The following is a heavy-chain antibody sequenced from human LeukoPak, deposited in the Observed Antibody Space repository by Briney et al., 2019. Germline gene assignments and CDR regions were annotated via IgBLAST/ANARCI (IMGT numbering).Heavy chain of an antibody. CDR1: GGTFSSYA. V-gene: IGHV1-69*05. J-gene: IGHJ3*02. Sequence: SVKVSCKASGGTFSSYAISWVRQAPGQGLEWMGRIIPIFGTANYAQKFQGRATITTDESTSTAYMELSSLRSEDTAVYYCARVSRVITFGGVVQRGDAFDIWGQGTMVTVSS. CDR2: IIPIFGTA. D-gene: IGHD3-16*01. CDR3: ARVSRVITFGGVVQRGDAFDI.